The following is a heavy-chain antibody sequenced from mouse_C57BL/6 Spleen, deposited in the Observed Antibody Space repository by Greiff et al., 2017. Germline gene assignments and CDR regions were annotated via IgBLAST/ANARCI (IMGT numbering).Heavy chain of an antibody. CDR2: IYPGDGDT. CDR3: ARGRGYGSSFDWYFDV. CDR1: GYAFSSYW. V-gene: IGHV1-80*01. J-gene: IGHJ1*03. D-gene: IGHD1-1*01. Sequence: VQLQQSGAELVKPGASVKISCKASGYAFSSYWMNWVKQRPGTGLEWIGQIYPGDGDTNYNGKFKGKATLTADKSSSTAYMQRSSLTSEDSAVYFCARGRGYGSSFDWYFDVWGTGTTVTVSS.